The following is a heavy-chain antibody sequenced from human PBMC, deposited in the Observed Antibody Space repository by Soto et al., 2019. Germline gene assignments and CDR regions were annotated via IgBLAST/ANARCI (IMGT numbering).Heavy chain of an antibody. V-gene: IGHV3-23*01. CDR3: AKNWDTTFSSSSH. J-gene: IGHJ4*02. D-gene: IGHD6-6*01. CDR1: GFTFPPYA. Sequence: EVQLLESGGGLVQPGGSLRLSGQPSGFTFPPYALGWVPQAPGKGLEWVSAISGGAGSTYYADSVKGRFTIPRDNSKNTLSLQMNSLRAEDTAVYYCAKNWDTTFSSSSHWGQGTLVSVSS. CDR2: ISGGAGST.